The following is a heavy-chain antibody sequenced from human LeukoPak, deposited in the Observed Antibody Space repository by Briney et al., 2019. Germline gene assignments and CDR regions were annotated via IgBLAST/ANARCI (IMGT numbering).Heavy chain of an antibody. Sequence: GASVTVSYKASGYTFTTYGISGVRPAPGQGLEWMGGIIPIFGTANYAQKFQGRVTITADESTSTAYMELSSLRSEDTAVYYCASSTVLLWFGEPNNWFDPWGQGTLVTVSS. V-gene: IGHV1-69*13. D-gene: IGHD3-10*01. CDR2: IIPIFGTA. CDR1: GYTFTTYG. CDR3: ASSTVLLWFGEPNNWFDP. J-gene: IGHJ5*02.